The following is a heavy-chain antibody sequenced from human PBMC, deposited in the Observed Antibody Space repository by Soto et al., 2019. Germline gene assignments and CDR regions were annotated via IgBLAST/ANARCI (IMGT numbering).Heavy chain of an antibody. V-gene: IGHV6-1*01. J-gene: IGHJ6*02. CDR2: TYYRSKWYN. Sequence: SQTLSLTCAISVDSVSSNSAAWNWISQSPSRGLEWLGRTYYRSKWYNDYAVSVKSRITINPDTSKNQFSQQLNSVTPEDTAVYYCARGVRKQLGLYYYYGMDVWGQGTTVTVSS. CDR3: ARGVRKQLGLYYYYGMDV. D-gene: IGHD6-6*01. CDR1: VDSVSSNSAA.